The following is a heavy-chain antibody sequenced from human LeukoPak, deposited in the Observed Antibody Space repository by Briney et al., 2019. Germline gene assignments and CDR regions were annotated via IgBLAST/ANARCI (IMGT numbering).Heavy chain of an antibody. CDR1: GYTFTRYD. CDR2: MNPNSGNT. J-gene: IGHJ3*02. CDR3: ARARPAHDAFDI. V-gene: IGHV1-8*01. Sequence: ASLKGSCKASGYTFTRYDINWVRQATGQGREWMGWMNPNSGNTGYAQKFQGRVTMTRNTSISTVYMELSSLRSEDTAVYYCARARPAHDAFDIWVQGTMVTASS.